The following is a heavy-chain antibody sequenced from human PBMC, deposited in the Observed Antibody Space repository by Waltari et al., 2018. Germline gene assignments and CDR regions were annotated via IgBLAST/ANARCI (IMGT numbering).Heavy chain of an antibody. CDR2: IYTSGST. CDR1: GGSICSGSYY. CDR3: ARDRGVVVPAAIYYYYMDV. V-gene: IGHV4-61*02. Sequence: QVQLQESGPGLVKPSQTLSLTCTVSGGSICSGSYYWSWIRQPAGKGLEWIGRIYTSGSTNYNPSLKSRVTISVDTSKNQFSLKLSSVTAADTAVYYCARDRGVVVPAAIYYYYMDVWGKGTTVTVSS. D-gene: IGHD2-2*01. J-gene: IGHJ6*03.